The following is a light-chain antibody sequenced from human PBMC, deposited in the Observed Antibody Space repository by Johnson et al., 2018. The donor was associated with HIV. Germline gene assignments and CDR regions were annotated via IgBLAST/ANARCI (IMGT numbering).Light chain of an antibody. V-gene: IGLV1-51*01. CDR1: TSNIGKSY. CDR3: GTWDCSGGV. J-gene: IGLJ1*01. CDR2: DNN. Sequence: QSVLTQPPSVSAAPGQKVTISCSGSTSNIGKSYVSWYQQLPGTAPKLLIYDNNRRPSGTPDRFSGSKSGTSATLAITGLQTGDEADYYCGTWDCSGGVFGTWAKVTVL.